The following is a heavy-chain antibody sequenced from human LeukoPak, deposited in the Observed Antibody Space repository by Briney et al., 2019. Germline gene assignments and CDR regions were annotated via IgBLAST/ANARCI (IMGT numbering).Heavy chain of an antibody. CDR2: INPNSGGT. Sequence: ASVKISCKASGYTFTGYYMHWVRQAPGQGLEWMGWINPNSGGTNYEQKFQGRVTMTRDTSISTAYMELSRLRSDDTAVYYCARDGAARPVGNFDYWGQGTLVTVSS. CDR1: GYTFTGYY. D-gene: IGHD6-6*01. V-gene: IGHV1-2*02. CDR3: ARDGAARPVGNFDY. J-gene: IGHJ4*02.